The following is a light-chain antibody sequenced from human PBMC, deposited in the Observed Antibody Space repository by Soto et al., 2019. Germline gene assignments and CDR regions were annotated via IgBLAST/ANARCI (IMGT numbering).Light chain of an antibody. CDR1: QDITNS. CDR2: GAS. Sequence: DIQMTQSPSSLSASVGDRVTITCQASQDITNSLNWYQHIPGKAPRLLIYGASNLEVGVPSRFRGSGSGTHFTFTITSLQPEDIATYYCQQYDYRPPWTFGQGTKVEIK. V-gene: IGKV1-33*01. CDR3: QQYDYRPPWT. J-gene: IGKJ1*01.